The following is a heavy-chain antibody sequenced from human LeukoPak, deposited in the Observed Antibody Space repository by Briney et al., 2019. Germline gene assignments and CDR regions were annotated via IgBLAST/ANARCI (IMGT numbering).Heavy chain of an antibody. V-gene: IGHV4-39*03. CDR3: SSLRGLNV. J-gene: IGHJ6*02. Sequence: SETLSLTCSVSGGSVSTGNYYWAWIRLPPGKGLEWIGGIYSSGSTNYSPSLKSRVTISVDTSKNQFSLTLSSVTAADTAMYYCSSLRGLNVWGQGTTVTVSS. D-gene: IGHD3-10*01. CDR1: GGSVSTGNYY. CDR2: IYSSGST.